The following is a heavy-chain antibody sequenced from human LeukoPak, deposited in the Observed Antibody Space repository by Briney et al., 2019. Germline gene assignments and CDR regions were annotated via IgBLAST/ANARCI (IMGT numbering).Heavy chain of an antibody. J-gene: IGHJ6*02. CDR3: ARKEDLGYCSGGSCPPLGMDV. CDR1: GFTFSSYS. D-gene: IGHD2-15*01. CDR2: ISSSSSTI. Sequence: GGSLRLSCAASGFTFSSYSMNWVRQAPGKGLEWVSYISSSSSTIYYADSVKGRFTISRDNAKNSLYLQMNSLRAEDTAVYYCARKEDLGYCSGGSCPPLGMDVWGQGTTVTVSS. V-gene: IGHV3-48*04.